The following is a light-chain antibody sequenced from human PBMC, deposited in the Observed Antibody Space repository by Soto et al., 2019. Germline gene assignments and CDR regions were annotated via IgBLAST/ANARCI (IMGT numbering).Light chain of an antibody. CDR3: QQYGSSPPWT. CDR2: GAS. CDR1: QSVSSSY. J-gene: IGKJ1*01. V-gene: IGKV3-20*01. Sequence: ESVLTQFPGALCLSPGERATLSCRASQSVSSSYLAWYQQKPGQAPRLLIYGASSRATGIPDRFSGSGSGTDFTLTISRLEPEDFALYYCQQYGSSPPWTFGQGTKVDIK.